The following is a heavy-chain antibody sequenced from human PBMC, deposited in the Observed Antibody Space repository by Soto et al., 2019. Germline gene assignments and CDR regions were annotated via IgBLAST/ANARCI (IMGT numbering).Heavy chain of an antibody. CDR3: ARDLVLLWFGELLDYFDY. CDR1: GFTFSSYW. J-gene: IGHJ4*02. V-gene: IGHV3-7*01. CDR2: IKQDGSEK. Sequence: PGGSLRLSCAASGFTFSSYWMSWVRQAPGKGLEWVDNIKQDGSEKYYVDSVKGRFTISRDNAKNSLYLQMNSLRAEDTAVYYCARDLVLLWFGELLDYFDYWGQGTLVTVSS. D-gene: IGHD3-10*01.